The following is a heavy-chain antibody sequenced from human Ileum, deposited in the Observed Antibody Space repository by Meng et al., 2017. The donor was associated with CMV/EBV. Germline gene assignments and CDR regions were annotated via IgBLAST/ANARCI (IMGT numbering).Heavy chain of an antibody. D-gene: IGHD3-10*01. CDR2: IWYDGSDK. Sequence: GGSLRLSCSVSGGSISSGDYYWSWIRQPPGRGLEWVAVIWYDGSDKYYADSVRGRFTISRDNSKNTLYLQMNSLRAADTALYYCAAWFDNKRLDHWGQGTLVTVSS. J-gene: IGHJ4*02. CDR1: GGSISSGDYY. V-gene: IGHV3-33*08. CDR3: AAWFDNKRLDH.